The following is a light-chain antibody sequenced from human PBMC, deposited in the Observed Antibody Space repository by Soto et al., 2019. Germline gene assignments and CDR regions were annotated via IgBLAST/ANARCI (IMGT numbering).Light chain of an antibody. Sequence: EIVLTQSPGTLSLSPGERATLSCRASQSIRSNSLAWYQQRPGQAPRLLIYAASSRATGIPARFSGSGSGTDFTLTISSLEPEDSAVYYCQQRNIWPPVTFGQGTRLENK. CDR1: QSIRSNS. V-gene: IGKV3D-20*02. J-gene: IGKJ5*01. CDR3: QQRNIWPPVT. CDR2: AAS.